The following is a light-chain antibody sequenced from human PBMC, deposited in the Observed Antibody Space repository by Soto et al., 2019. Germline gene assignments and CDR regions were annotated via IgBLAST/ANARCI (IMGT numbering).Light chain of an antibody. CDR2: AAS. J-gene: IGKJ4*01. V-gene: IGKV1-5*01. Sequence: DILLIQSPATLSASVGDRITITCRASENILKFLAWYQQRSGSAPNLLIYAASDLEKGVPSRFSGSGSGTEFTLTIDNLQPHDSATYFCQHYHSQSITFGGGTQVDVK. CDR1: ENILKF. CDR3: QHYHSQSIT.